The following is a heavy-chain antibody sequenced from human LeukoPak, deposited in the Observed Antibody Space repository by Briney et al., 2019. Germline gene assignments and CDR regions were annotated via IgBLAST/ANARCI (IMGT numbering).Heavy chain of an antibody. CDR2: ISIYNGNT. CDR3: ASNPRCDSWTFDY. CDR1: GYTLFNYG. V-gene: IGHV1-18*04. Sequence: ASVKDSCKASGYTLFNYGVNWVRQAPGQGLEWMGWISIYNGNTNYAQILQGRVTMTTDTSTSTVYMELRSLRSDDTAVYYCASNPRCDSWTFDYWGQGTLVTVSS. J-gene: IGHJ4*02. D-gene: IGHD2-21*02.